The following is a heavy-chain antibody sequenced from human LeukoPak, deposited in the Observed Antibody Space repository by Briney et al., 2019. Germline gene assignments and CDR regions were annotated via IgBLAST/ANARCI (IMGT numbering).Heavy chain of an antibody. Sequence: VASVKVSCKASGGTFSSYAISWVRQAPGQGLEWMGGIIRIFGTANYAQKFQGRVTITTDESTSTAYMELSSLRSEDTAVYYCARGGYCTNGRPCLLFSWFDPWGQGTLVTVSS. V-gene: IGHV1-69*05. CDR2: IIRIFGTA. D-gene: IGHD2-8*01. J-gene: IGHJ5*02. CDR1: GGTFSSYA. CDR3: ARGGYCTNGRPCLLFSWFDP.